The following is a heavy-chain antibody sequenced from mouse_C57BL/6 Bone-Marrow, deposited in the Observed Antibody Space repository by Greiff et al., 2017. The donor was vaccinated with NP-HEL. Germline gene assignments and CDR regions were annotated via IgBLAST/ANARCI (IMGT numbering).Heavy chain of an antibody. CDR2: ISYDGSN. Sequence: DVKLQESGPGLVKPSQSLSLTCSVTGYSITSGYYWNWIRQFPGNKLEWMGYISYDGSNNYNPSLKNRISITRDTSKNQFFLKLNSVTTEDTATYYCANYYGNYGFDYWGQGTTLTVSS. V-gene: IGHV3-6*01. CDR1: GYSITSGYY. J-gene: IGHJ2*01. CDR3: ANYYGNYGFDY. D-gene: IGHD2-1*01.